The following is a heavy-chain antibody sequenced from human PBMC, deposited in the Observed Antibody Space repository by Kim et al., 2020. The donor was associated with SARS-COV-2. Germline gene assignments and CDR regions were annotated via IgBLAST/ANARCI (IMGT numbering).Heavy chain of an antibody. Sequence: GGSLRLSCAASGFTFDDYTMHWVRQAPGKGLEWVSLISWDGGSTYYADSVKGRFTISRDNSKNSLYLQMNSLRTEDTALYYCAKDGTYGDYFDYWGQGTLVTVSS. V-gene: IGHV3-43*01. CDR1: GFTFDDYT. D-gene: IGHD4-17*01. CDR3: AKDGTYGDYFDY. J-gene: IGHJ4*02. CDR2: ISWDGGST.